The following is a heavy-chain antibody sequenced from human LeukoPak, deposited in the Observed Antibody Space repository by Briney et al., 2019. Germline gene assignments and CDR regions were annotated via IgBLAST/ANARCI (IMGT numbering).Heavy chain of an antibody. V-gene: IGHV3-21*01. J-gene: IGHJ5*02. D-gene: IGHD2-2*01. CDR2: ISSSSSYI. Sequence: GGSLRLSCAASGFTFINYAMTWVRQAPGMGLEWVSSISSSSSYIYYADSVKGRFTISRDNAKNSLYLQMNSLRAEDTAVYYCARHLVVPAAGGRFDPWGQGTLVTVSS. CDR1: GFTFINYA. CDR3: ARHLVVPAAGGRFDP.